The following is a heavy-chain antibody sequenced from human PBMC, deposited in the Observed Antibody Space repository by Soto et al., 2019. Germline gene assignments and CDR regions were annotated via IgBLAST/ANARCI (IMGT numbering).Heavy chain of an antibody. D-gene: IGHD3-10*01. CDR1: GGSISSSSYY. V-gene: IGHV4-39*01. J-gene: IGHJ4*02. CDR3: ARHTYYYGPYFDY. Sequence: SETLSLTCTVSGGSISSSSYYWGWIRQPPGKGLEWIGSIYYSGSTYYNPSLKSRVTISVDTSKNQFSLKLSSVTAADTAVYYCARHTYYYGPYFDYWGQGTLVTVSS. CDR2: IYYSGST.